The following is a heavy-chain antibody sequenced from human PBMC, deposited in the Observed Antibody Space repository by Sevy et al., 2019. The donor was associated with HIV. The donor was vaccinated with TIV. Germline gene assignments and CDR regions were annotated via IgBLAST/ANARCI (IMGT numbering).Heavy chain of an antibody. Sequence: GGSLRLSCAASGLTVSDNFMSWVRQAPGKGLEWVSVIYIGGTTYYADSVKGRFTISGDNSKNTLYLQMNSLRAEDTAVYYCARGKHVSGYYGSFDYWGQRTLVTVSS. CDR2: IYIGGTT. CDR3: ARGKHVSGYYGSFDY. V-gene: IGHV3-53*01. J-gene: IGHJ4*02. CDR1: GLTVSDNF. D-gene: IGHD5-12*01.